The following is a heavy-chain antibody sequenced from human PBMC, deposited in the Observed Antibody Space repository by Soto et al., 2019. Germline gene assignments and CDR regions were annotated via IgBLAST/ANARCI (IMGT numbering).Heavy chain of an antibody. Sequence: SETLSLTCAAYGGSFSGYYWSWIRQPPGKGLEWIGEINHSGSTNYNPSLKSRVTISVDTSKNQFSLKLSSVTAADTAVYYCAREKPYSSSWYHDYWGQGTLVT. CDR3: AREKPYSSSWYHDY. CDR2: INHSGST. J-gene: IGHJ4*02. CDR1: GGSFSGYY. D-gene: IGHD6-13*01. V-gene: IGHV4-34*01.